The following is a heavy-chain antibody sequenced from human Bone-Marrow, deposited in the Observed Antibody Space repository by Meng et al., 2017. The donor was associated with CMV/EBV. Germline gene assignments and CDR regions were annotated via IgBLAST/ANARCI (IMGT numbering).Heavy chain of an antibody. CDR1: GFTVSSNY. Sequence: GGSLRLSCAASGFTVSSNYMSWVRQAPGKGLEWVSVIYSGGSTYYADSVKGRFTISRDNSRNSLNLQMNSLRAEDTALYHCARQNIAARPFAYWGQGTLVTVSS. V-gene: IGHV3-53*01. J-gene: IGHJ4*02. D-gene: IGHD6-6*01. CDR3: ARQNIAARPFAY. CDR2: IYSGGST.